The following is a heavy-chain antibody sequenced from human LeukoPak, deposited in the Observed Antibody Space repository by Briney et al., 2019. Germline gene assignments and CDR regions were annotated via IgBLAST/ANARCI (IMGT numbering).Heavy chain of an antibody. V-gene: IGHV1-2*02. CDR1: GYTFTGYY. D-gene: IGHD2-8*01. Sequence: ASVKVSCKASGYTFTGYYMHWVRQAPGQGLEWMGWINPNSGGTNYGQKFQGRVTMTRDTSISTAPMELSSLKPDDTAVYYCARARPDIVLMVDDYWGQGTLVTVSS. CDR3: ARARPDIVLMVDDY. J-gene: IGHJ4*02. CDR2: INPNSGGT.